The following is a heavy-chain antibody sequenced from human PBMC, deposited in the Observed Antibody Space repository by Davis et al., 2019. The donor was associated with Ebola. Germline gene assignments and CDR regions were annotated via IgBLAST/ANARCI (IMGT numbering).Heavy chain of an antibody. CDR3: ARRFLEWFFDY. CDR1: GGSISSSSYY. CDR2: IYYSGST. V-gene: IGHV4-39*01. Sequence: MPGGSLRLSCTVSGGSISSSSYYWGWIRQPPGKGLEWIGSIYYSGSTYYNPSLKSRVTISVDTSKKQFSLKLSSVTAADTAVYYCARRFLEWFFDYWGQGTLVTVSS. D-gene: IGHD3-3*01. J-gene: IGHJ4*02.